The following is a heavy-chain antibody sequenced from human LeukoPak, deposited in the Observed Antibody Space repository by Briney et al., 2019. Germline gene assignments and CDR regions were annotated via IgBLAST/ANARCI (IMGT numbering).Heavy chain of an antibody. CDR3: AREYMIVVVREGAFDI. Sequence: ASVKVSCKASGYTFTGYYMHWVRQAPGQGLEWMGWINPSSGGTNYAQKFQGRVTMTRDTSISTAYMELSRLRSDDTAVYYCAREYMIVVVREGAFDIWGQGTMVTVSS. V-gene: IGHV1-2*02. D-gene: IGHD3-22*01. CDR2: INPSSGGT. J-gene: IGHJ3*02. CDR1: GYTFTGYY.